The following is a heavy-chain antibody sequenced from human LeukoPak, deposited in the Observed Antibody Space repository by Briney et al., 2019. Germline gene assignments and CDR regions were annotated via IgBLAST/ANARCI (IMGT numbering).Heavy chain of an antibody. CDR2: IYTSGST. CDR1: GGFISSGSYY. Sequence: SQTLSLTCTIPGGFISSGSYYSSWIRQPAGKGLERTGRIYTSGSTNYNPSLMSRVTISVDTSKNQFSLKLSSVTAAGTAVYYCARERWELLPGWFDPWGQGTLVTVSS. J-gene: IGHJ5*02. CDR3: ARERWELLPGWFDP. D-gene: IGHD1-26*01. V-gene: IGHV4-61*02.